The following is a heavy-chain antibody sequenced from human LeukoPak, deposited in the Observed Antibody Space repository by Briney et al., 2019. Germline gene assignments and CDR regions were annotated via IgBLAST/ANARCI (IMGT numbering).Heavy chain of an antibody. Sequence: SVKVSCKASGGTLDNSAINWVRQTPGQGLEWMGRIIPILNIPNYAQKLQGRVTIAADKPTSTAYMELSSLRSDDTAVYYCAREKMEVGYYGLDVWGQGTTVTVSS. V-gene: IGHV1-69*04. D-gene: IGHD1-1*01. CDR2: IIPILNIP. CDR1: GGTLDNSA. CDR3: AREKMEVGYYGLDV. J-gene: IGHJ6*02.